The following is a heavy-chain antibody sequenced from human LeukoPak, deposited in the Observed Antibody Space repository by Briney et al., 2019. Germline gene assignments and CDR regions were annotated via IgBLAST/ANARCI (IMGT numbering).Heavy chain of an antibody. CDR3: AREQEGIAVAGTLSDY. D-gene: IGHD6-19*01. V-gene: IGHV3-64*04. Sequence: PGGSLRLSCSASGFTFSSYAMHWVRQAPGKGLEYVSAISSNGGSTYYADSVKGRFTISRDNSKNSLYLQMNSLRAEDTAVYYCAREQEGIAVAGTLSDYWGQGTLVTVSS. J-gene: IGHJ4*02. CDR1: GFTFSSYA. CDR2: ISSNGGST.